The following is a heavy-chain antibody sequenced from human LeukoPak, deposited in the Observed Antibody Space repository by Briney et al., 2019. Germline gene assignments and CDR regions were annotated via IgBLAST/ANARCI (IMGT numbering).Heavy chain of an antibody. J-gene: IGHJ4*02. Sequence: GGSLRLSCAASGFTFSSYAMSWVRQAPGKGLEWVSAISGGGGSTYYADSVKGRFTISRDNSKNTLYLQMNSLRAEDTAVYYCAKDLEYYDYVWGSYRFGYFDYWGQGTLVTVSS. CDR3: AKDLEYYDYVWGSYRFGYFDY. V-gene: IGHV3-23*01. CDR2: ISGGGGST. D-gene: IGHD3-16*02. CDR1: GFTFSSYA.